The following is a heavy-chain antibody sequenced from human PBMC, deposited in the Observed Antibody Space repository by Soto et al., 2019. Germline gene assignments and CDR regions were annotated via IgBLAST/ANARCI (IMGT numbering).Heavy chain of an antibody. CDR2: MSPNTGTI. J-gene: IGHJ3*02. V-gene: IGHV1-8*01. CDR1: GYTFTSYD. D-gene: IGHD1-20*01. Sequence: SVKGSCKASGYTFTSYDINWGRQATVQGPEWMGWMSPNTGTIVYAQKFQGRVTMTRNTSTSTAYMTLSSLRSEDTAVYYCARDRPGIKTYEAFDIWGQGTTVTVSS. CDR3: ARDRPGIKTYEAFDI.